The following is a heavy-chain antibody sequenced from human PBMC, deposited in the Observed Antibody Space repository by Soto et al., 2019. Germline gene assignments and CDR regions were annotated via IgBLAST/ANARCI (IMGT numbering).Heavy chain of an antibody. V-gene: IGHV4-39*01. CDR1: GGSISSSIYY. CDR3: ARLYPSMIVVAIDAFDI. Sequence: PSETLSLTCTVSGGSISSSIYYWGWIRQPPGKGLEWIGSIYYSGSTYYNPSLKSRVTISVDTSKNQFSLKLSSVTAADTAVYYCARLYPSMIVVAIDAFDIWGQGTMVTVSS. D-gene: IGHD3-22*01. CDR2: IYYSGST. J-gene: IGHJ3*02.